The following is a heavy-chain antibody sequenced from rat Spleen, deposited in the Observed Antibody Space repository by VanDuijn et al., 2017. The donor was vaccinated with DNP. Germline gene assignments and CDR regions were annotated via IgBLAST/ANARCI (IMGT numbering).Heavy chain of an antibody. Sequence: EVQLVESGGGLVQPGRSLKLSCAASGFTFSDYYMAWVRQAPTKGLEWVATITYDGTSTYYGDSVKGRFTISRDNAKSTLYLQMNSLRSEDTATYYCARIDNNPFDYWGQGVMVTVSS. CDR1: GFTFSDYY. CDR3: ARIDNNPFDY. V-gene: IGHV5-22*01. J-gene: IGHJ2*01. CDR2: ITYDGTST. D-gene: IGHD1-10*01.